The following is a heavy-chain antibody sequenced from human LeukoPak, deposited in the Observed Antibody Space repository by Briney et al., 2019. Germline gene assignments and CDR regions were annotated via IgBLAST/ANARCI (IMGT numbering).Heavy chain of an antibody. CDR2: FHYPGST. CDR1: GGSNSIYY. D-gene: IGHD6-19*01. J-gene: IGHJ3*01. CDR3: VRDNMAGLDV. V-gene: IGHV4-59*01. Sequence: SETLSLTCTVSGGSNSIYYWTWIRQPPGKGLEWIGYFHYPGSTKYNPSLKSRVTISADTSKNQFPLNLTSVTAADTAVYYCVRDNMAGLDVWGQGTMVTVSA.